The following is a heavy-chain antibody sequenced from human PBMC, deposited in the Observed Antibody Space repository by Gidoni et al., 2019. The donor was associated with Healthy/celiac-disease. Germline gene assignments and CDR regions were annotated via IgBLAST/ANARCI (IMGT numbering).Heavy chain of an antibody. Sequence: AASGFTFSSYAMHWVRQAPGKGLEWVAVISYDGSNKYYADSVKGRFTISRDNSKNTLYLQMNSLRAEDTAVYYCARENSYGANWFDPWGQGTLVTVSS. CDR3: ARENSYGANWFDP. D-gene: IGHD5-18*01. V-gene: IGHV3-30-3*01. CDR1: GFTFSSYA. CDR2: ISYDGSNK. J-gene: IGHJ5*02.